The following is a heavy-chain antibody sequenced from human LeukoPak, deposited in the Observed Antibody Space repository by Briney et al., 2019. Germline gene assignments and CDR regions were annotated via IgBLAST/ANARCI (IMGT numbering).Heavy chain of an antibody. CDR3: ARGGIVEYYFDY. D-gene: IGHD1-26*01. CDR2: IYYSGST. CDR1: GGSISSYY. V-gene: IGHV4-59*01. Sequence: SETLSLTCTVSGGSISSYYWSWIRQPPGKGLEWIGYIYYSGSTNYNPSLKSRVTISVDTSKNQFFLKLSSVTAADTAVYYCARGGIVEYYFDYWGQGTLVTVSS. J-gene: IGHJ4*02.